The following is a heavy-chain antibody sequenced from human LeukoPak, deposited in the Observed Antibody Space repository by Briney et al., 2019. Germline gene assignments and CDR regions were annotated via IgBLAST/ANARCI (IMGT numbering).Heavy chain of an antibody. CDR3: ARDPYYDILTTYYRGDYFDN. CDR1: GFTFSSYG. CDR2: IRYDGSNK. Sequence: GGSLRLSCAASGFTFSSYGMHWVRQAPGKGLEWVAFIRYDGSNKYYADSVKGRFTISRDSSKNILFLQMNSLRAEDTAVYYCARDPYYDILTTYYRGDYFDNWGQGTLVTVSS. J-gene: IGHJ4*02. V-gene: IGHV3-30*02. D-gene: IGHD3-9*01.